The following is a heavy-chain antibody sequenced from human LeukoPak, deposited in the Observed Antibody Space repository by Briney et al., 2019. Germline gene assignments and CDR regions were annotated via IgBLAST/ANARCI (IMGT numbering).Heavy chain of an antibody. CDR1: GYSFSDYY. CDR2: INPNTGGT. J-gene: IGHJ3*02. V-gene: IGHV1-2*02. D-gene: IGHD3-22*01. Sequence: ASVKVSCKASGYSFSDYYMHWVRQAPGQGLEWMGWINPNTGGTNFAQKFQDRVTMTTDTSISTAYMELSRLRSDDTAVYYCARDYYDSSGFGAFDIWGQGTVVTVSS. CDR3: ARDYYDSSGFGAFDI.